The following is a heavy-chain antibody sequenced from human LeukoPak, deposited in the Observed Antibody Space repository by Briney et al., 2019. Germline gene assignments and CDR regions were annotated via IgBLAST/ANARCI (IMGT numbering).Heavy chain of an antibody. Sequence: GGSLRLSCAASGFTFSSYDMHWVRQATGKGLEWVSAIGTSGDTYYPDSVKGRFTISREDAKNSLFLQMNSLRAGDTAVYYCARYSSGFDYWGQGTLVTVSS. J-gene: IGHJ4*02. CDR2: IGTSGDT. D-gene: IGHD3-22*01. V-gene: IGHV3-13*04. CDR3: ARYSSGFDY. CDR1: GFTFSSYD.